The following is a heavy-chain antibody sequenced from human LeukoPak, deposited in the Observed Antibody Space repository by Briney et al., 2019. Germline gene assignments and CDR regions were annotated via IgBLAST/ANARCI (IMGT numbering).Heavy chain of an antibody. D-gene: IGHD3-10*01. J-gene: IGHJ4*02. CDR2: IIPIFGTA. CDR3: ARDRSGRGYIDY. V-gene: IGHV1-69*13. CDR1: GGTFSSYA. Sequence: ASVKVSCKASGGTFSSYAISWVRQAPGQGLEWMGGIIPIFGTANYAQKFQGRVTITADESTSTAYMELSSLRSEDTSVYYCARDRSGRGYIDYWGQGTLVTVSS.